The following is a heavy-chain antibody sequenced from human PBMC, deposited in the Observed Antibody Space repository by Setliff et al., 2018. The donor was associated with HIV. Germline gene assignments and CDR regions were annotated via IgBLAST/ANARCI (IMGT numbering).Heavy chain of an antibody. CDR1: GGSISSGSYY. CDR2: IYTSGST. D-gene: IGHD2-2*01. V-gene: IGHV4-61*09. CDR3: ARGRSDCSSTSCQYYYYYMDV. Sequence: PSETLSLTCTVSGGSISSGSYYWSWIRQPAGKGLEWIGYIYTSGSTNYNPSLKSRVTISVDTSKNQFSLKLSSVTAADTAVHYCARGRSDCSSTSCQYYYYYMDVWGQGTTVTVSS. J-gene: IGHJ6*03.